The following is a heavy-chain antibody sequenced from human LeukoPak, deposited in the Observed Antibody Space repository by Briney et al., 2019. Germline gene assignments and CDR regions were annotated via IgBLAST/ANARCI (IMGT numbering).Heavy chain of an antibody. J-gene: IGHJ4*02. Sequence: SETLSLTCAVYGGSFSGYYWSWIRQPPGKGLEWIGEINHSGSTNYNPSLKSRVTISVDTSKNQFSLKLSSVTAADTAVYYCARTPRDGYNYGYWGQGTLVTVSS. CDR2: INHSGST. D-gene: IGHD5-24*01. CDR1: GGSFSGYY. V-gene: IGHV4-34*01. CDR3: ARTPRDGYNYGY.